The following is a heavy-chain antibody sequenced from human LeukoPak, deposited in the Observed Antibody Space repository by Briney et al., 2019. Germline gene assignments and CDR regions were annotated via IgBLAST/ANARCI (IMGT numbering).Heavy chain of an antibody. CDR2: ISWNSGSI. CDR3: ARCRYDSSGYYSIIDY. D-gene: IGHD3-22*01. Sequence: PGGSLRLSCAASGFTFDDYAMHWVRQAPGKGLEWVSGISWNSGSIGYADSVKGRFTISRDNAKNSLYLQMNSLRAEDTAVYYCARCRYDSSGYYSIIDYWGQGTLVTVSS. CDR1: GFTFDDYA. V-gene: IGHV3-9*01. J-gene: IGHJ4*02.